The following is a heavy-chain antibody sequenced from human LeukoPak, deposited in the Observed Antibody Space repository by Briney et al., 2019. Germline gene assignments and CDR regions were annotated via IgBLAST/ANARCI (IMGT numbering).Heavy chain of an antibody. J-gene: IGHJ3*02. CDR2: INSGSSTM. V-gene: IGHV3-48*02. CDR3: ARPDSGTYVARAFDI. D-gene: IGHD1-26*01. Sequence: GGPLRLSCAASGFTFISYSMTWVRQAPGKGLEWVSYINSGSSTMYYADSVKGRFTISRDNGKTSLYLQMNSLRDEDTAVYYCARPDSGTYVARAFDIWGQGTLVSVSS. CDR1: GFTFISYS.